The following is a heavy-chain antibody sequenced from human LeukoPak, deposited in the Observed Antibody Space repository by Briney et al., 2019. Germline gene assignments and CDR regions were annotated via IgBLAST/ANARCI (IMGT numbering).Heavy chain of an antibody. CDR2: ISWNSGSI. CDR1: GFTFDDYA. J-gene: IGHJ5*02. V-gene: IGHV3-9*01. D-gene: IGHD3-10*01. Sequence: PGRSLRLSCAASGFTFDDYAMHWVRQAPGKGLEWVSGISWNSGSIGYADSVKGRFTISRDNAKNSLYLQMNSLRAEDTAVYYCARVREPYYYGSGSEFDPWGQGTLVTVSS. CDR3: ARVREPYYYGSGSEFDP.